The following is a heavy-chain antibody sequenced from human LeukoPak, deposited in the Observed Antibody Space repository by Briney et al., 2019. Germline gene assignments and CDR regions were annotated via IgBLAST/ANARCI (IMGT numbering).Heavy chain of an antibody. Sequence: SVKVSCKASGGTFSSYAISWVRQAPGQGLEWMGGIIPIFGTANYAQKFQGRVTITTDESTSTAYVELSSLRSEDTAVYYCASLNYYDSSGYLRGFDPWGQGTLVTVSS. CDR3: ASLNYYDSSGYLRGFDP. V-gene: IGHV1-69*05. J-gene: IGHJ5*02. CDR2: IIPIFGTA. CDR1: GGTFSSYA. D-gene: IGHD3-22*01.